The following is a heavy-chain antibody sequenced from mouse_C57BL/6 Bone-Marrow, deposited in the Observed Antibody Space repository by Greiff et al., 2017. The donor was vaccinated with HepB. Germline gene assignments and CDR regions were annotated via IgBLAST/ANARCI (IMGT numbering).Heavy chain of an antibody. CDR1: GFTFSDYY. Sequence: EVQVVESEGGLVQPGSSMKLSCTASGFTFSDYYMAWVRQVPDKGLEWVANINYDGSSTYYLDSLKSRFIISRDNAKNILYLQMSSLKSEDTATYYCARPLYYGSSYWYFDVWGTGTTVTVSS. CDR3: ARPLYYGSSYWYFDV. CDR2: INYDGSST. V-gene: IGHV5-16*01. J-gene: IGHJ1*03. D-gene: IGHD1-1*01.